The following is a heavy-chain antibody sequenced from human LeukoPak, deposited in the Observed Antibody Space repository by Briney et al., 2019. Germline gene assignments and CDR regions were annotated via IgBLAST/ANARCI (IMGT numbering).Heavy chain of an antibody. V-gene: IGHV5-51*01. D-gene: IGHD5-12*01. CDR3: ARPVGFSGYDLP. Sequence: GESLKISCKCSGYSFTSYWIGWVRQMPGKGLEWMGMIYPDDSDTRYSPSFQGQVTISADKSINTAYLQWSSLKASDTAIYYCARPVGFSGYDLPWGRGTLVTVSS. CDR2: IYPDDSDT. J-gene: IGHJ4*02. CDR1: GYSFTSYW.